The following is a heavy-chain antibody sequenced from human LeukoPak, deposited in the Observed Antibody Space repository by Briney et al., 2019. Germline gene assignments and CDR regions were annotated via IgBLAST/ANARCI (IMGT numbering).Heavy chain of an antibody. CDR2: IKQDGSEK. Sequence: GGSLRLSCAASGFTFSSYWMSWVRQAPGKGLEWVANIKQDGSEKYYVDSVKGRFTISRDNAKNSLYLQMNSLRAEDTAVYYCARSLYYYGSDSFDIWGQGTMVTVSS. CDR3: ARSLYYYGSDSFDI. D-gene: IGHD3-10*01. V-gene: IGHV3-7*01. CDR1: GFTFSSYW. J-gene: IGHJ3*02.